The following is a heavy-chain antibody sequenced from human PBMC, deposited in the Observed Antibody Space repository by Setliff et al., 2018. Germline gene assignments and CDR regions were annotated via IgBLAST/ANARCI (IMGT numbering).Heavy chain of an antibody. J-gene: IGHJ4*02. Sequence: ASVKVSCKASGYTFTSYAMHWVRQAPGQRLEWMGWINAGNGNTKYSQKFQGRVTITWDTSASTAYMELSSLRSEDTAVYYCARDTGREYYYDSSGYQDYWGQGTLVTVSS. CDR2: INAGNGNT. CDR1: GYTFTSYA. CDR3: ARDTGREYYYDSSGYQDY. V-gene: IGHV1-3*01. D-gene: IGHD3-22*01.